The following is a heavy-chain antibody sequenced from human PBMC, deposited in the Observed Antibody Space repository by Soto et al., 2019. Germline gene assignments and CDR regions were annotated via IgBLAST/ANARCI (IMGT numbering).Heavy chain of an antibody. D-gene: IGHD2-8*02. CDR1: GFTFSSCA. CDR3: VKDRSDTWSFDY. Sequence: PGGSLRLSCAGSGFTFSSCAMHWVRQVPGKGLEWLAVVSHDGSLYPYADSVKGRFSISRDNSRKTLYLQMNSLRPEDTAVYYCVKDRSDTWSFDYWGQGTLVAVSS. CDR2: VSHDGSLY. V-gene: IGHV3-30*18. J-gene: IGHJ4*02.